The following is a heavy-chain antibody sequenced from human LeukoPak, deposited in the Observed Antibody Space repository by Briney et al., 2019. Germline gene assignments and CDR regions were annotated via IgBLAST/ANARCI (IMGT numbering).Heavy chain of an antibody. CDR1: GRSFSGYY. J-gene: IGHJ4*02. CDR2: INHSGST. Sequence: SETLSLTCAVYGRSFSGYYWSWIRQPPGKGLEWIGEINHSGSTNYNPSLKSRVTISVDTSKNQFSLKLSSVTAADTAVYYCARRGYSYGQYYFDYWGQGTLVTVSS. CDR3: ARRGYSYGQYYFDY. D-gene: IGHD5-18*01. V-gene: IGHV4-34*01.